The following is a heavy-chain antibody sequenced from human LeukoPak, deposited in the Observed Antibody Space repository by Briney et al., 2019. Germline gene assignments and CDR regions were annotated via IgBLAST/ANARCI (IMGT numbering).Heavy chain of an antibody. V-gene: IGHV3-7*04. D-gene: IGHD5/OR15-5a*01. CDR1: GFTFRSYW. J-gene: IGHJ5*02. Sequence: SGGSLRLSCAASGFTFRSYWMSWVRQAPGKGLEWVANIKQGGSEKYYVASVRGRFTISRDNAKNSVYLQMNSLRAEDTAVYYCARESTMTWFDPWGQGTLVTVSS. CDR3: ARESTMTWFDP. CDR2: IKQGGSEK.